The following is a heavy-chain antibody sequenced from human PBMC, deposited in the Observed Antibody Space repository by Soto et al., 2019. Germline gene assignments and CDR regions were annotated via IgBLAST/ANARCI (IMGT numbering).Heavy chain of an antibody. J-gene: IGHJ6*03. CDR3: ARGESIAVRQGFCYYYMDV. V-gene: IGHV1-18*04. CDR2: INTDNDNT. CDR1: GNIFSSAA. Sequence: QVQLVQSAVEVKKPGASVKVSCEASGNIFSSAAISWVRQAPGGGLEWMGWINTDNDNTLYAQKFQGRITMTIDTTTSTAYMELRTLRSDDTAVYYCARGESIAVRQGFCYYYMDVWGKGTTVTVSS. D-gene: IGHD6-6*01.